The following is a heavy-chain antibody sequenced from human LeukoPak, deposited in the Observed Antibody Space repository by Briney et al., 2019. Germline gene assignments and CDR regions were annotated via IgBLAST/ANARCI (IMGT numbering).Heavy chain of an antibody. V-gene: IGHV3-30*18. D-gene: IGHD2-21*02. CDR3: AKEGDSGSFDI. CDR2: VSDDGKYK. J-gene: IGHJ3*02. Sequence: PGGSLRLSCAASGFSFSRHGMHWVRQAPGKGLEWVAVVSDDGKYKYYADSVKGRFTISRDNSKNTVYLQMNSLRLEDTNLYYCAKEGDSGSFDIWGQGTVVTVSS. CDR1: GFSFSRHG.